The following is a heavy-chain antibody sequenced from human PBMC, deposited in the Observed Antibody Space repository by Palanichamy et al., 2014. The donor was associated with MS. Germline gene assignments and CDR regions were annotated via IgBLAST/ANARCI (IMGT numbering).Heavy chain of an antibody. Sequence: QVQLVQSEAEVKKPGASVRVSCKASGYTFTAYYMHWVRQAPGQGLEWMGWINPNSGDTNYAQKFQGRVTMTRDPSITTAYMDLSSLRSDDTAVYYCARVYSLTAVAGYGNWGQGTLVTVSS. CDR2: INPNSGDT. J-gene: IGHJ4*02. CDR1: GYTFTAYY. D-gene: IGHD6-19*01. V-gene: IGHV1-2*02. CDR3: ARVYSLTAVAGYGN.